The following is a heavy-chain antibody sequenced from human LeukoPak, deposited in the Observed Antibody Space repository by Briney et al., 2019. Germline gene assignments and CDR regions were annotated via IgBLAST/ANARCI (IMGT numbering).Heavy chain of an antibody. D-gene: IGHD6-6*01. CDR3: ARVHFGSLAARHLDY. J-gene: IGHJ4*02. CDR2: IYHSGST. Sequence: SSETLSLTCAVSGGSISSSNWWSWVRQPPGKGLEWIGSIYHSGSTYYNPSLKSRVTISVDTSKNQFSLKLSSVTAADTAVYYCARVHFGSLAARHLDYWGQGTLVTVSS. CDR1: GGSISSSNW. V-gene: IGHV4-4*02.